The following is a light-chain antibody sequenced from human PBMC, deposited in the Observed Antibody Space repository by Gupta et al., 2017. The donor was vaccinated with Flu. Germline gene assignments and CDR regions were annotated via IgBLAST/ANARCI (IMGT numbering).Light chain of an antibody. V-gene: IGLV2-23*02. J-gene: IGLJ1*01. Sequence: QSALTQPASVSGSPGQSSTISCTGTSDDVGSYDFVSWYQLHPGNPPKLLIYEVTKRPSGVSNRFSGTKSGNTAFLTISGLQAEDESDYYCCSYAGSCPYVFGTGTKVTVL. CDR1: SDDVGSYDF. CDR3: CSYAGSCPYV. CDR2: EVT.